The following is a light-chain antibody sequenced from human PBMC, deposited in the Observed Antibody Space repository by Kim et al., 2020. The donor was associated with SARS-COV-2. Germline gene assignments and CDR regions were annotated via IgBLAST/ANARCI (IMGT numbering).Light chain of an antibody. CDR3: QSYDSSLSVVV. CDR1: SSNIGAGYD. J-gene: IGLJ2*01. V-gene: IGLV1-40*01. CDR2: GNS. Sequence: GVTISCTGSSSNIGAGYDVNWYQQLPGTAPKLLIYGNSNRPSGVPDRFSGSKSGTSASLAITGLQAEDEADYYCQSYDSSLSVVVFGGGTQLTVL.